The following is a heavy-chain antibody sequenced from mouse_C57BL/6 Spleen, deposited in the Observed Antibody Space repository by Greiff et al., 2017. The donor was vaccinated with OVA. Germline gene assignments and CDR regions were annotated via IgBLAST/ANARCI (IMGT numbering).Heavy chain of an antibody. Sequence: VQLQQPGAELVMPGASVKLSCKASGYTFTSYWMHWVKQRPGQGLEWIGEIDPSDSYTNYNQKFKGKSTLTVDKSSSTAYMQLSSLTSEDSAVYYCARAPIYYDYSNYCDYWGQGTTLTVSS. D-gene: IGHD2-4*01. J-gene: IGHJ2*01. CDR3: ARAPIYYDYSNYCDY. CDR2: IDPSDSYT. V-gene: IGHV1-69*01. CDR1: GYTFTSYW.